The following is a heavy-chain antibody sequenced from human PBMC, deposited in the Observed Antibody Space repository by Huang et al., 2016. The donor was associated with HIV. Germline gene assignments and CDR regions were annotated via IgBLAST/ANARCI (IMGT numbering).Heavy chain of an antibody. V-gene: IGHV3-23*01. D-gene: IGHD3-22*01. Sequence: EVHLLESGGGLVQPGGSLRLSCAASGFSFSSSAMSWVRQAPGRGLVWVSTVSNSASSRHYSDSVRGRFTISRDNSKDTLYLQMNSLRAEDTALYYCAKDLVTYDSSGSVWGQGTLVTVSS. CDR1: GFSFSSSA. CDR2: VSNSASSR. CDR3: AKDLVTYDSSGSV. J-gene: IGHJ4*02.